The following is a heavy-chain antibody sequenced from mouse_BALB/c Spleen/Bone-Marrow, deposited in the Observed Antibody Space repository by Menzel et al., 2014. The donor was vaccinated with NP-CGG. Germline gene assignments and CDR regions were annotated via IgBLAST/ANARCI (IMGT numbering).Heavy chain of an antibody. CDR1: GYTFSSYW. D-gene: IGHD2-1*01. V-gene: IGHV1-9*01. Sequence: QVQLQQSGAELMKPGASVKISCKATGYTFSSYWIEWVKQRPGHGLEWIGEILTGSGSPNYNEKFKGKATFTADTSSNTAYMQLSSLTSGDSAVYYCARGLYGNYGEWGQGTSVTVSS. CDR3: ARGLYGNYGE. CDR2: ILTGSGSP. J-gene: IGHJ4*01.